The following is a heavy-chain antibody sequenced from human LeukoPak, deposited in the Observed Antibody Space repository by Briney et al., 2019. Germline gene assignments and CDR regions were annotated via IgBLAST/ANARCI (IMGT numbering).Heavy chain of an antibody. CDR1: GGSISSSSYY. D-gene: IGHD2-21*02. Sequence: SETLPLTCTVSGGSISSSSYYWGWIRQPPGKGLEWIGSIYYSGSPYYNPSLKSRVTISVDTSKKQFSLKLSSVTAADTAVYYCARGGVTAILSYFDYWGQGTLVTVSS. CDR2: IYYSGSP. V-gene: IGHV4-39*01. J-gene: IGHJ4*02. CDR3: ARGGVTAILSYFDY.